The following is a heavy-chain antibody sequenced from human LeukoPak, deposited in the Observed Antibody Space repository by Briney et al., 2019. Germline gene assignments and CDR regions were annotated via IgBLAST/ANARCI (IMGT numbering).Heavy chain of an antibody. CDR2: IIPIFGTA. CDR1: GGTFSSYA. V-gene: IGHV1-69*13. Sequence: SVTVSCKASGGTFSSYAISWVRQAPGQGLEWKGGIIPIFGTANYAQKFQGRVTITADESTSTAYMELSSLRSEDTAVYYCARDRGYSYGSYFDYWGQGTLVTVSS. D-gene: IGHD5-18*01. J-gene: IGHJ4*02. CDR3: ARDRGYSYGSYFDY.